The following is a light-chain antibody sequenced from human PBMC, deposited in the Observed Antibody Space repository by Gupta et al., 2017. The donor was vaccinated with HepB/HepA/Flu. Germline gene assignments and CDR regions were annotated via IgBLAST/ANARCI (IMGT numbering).Light chain of an antibody. CDR2: EVS. V-gene: IGLV2-8*01. Sequence: QSALPQPPSASGSPGQSVTISCPGTIRAIGGYHPVSWYQQHPGKAPKLRIYEVSKRPSGVTDRFSGATSGNTAALTISGLQDEDEADYYGNLGVFGTGTKVTVL. CDR1: IRAIGGYHP. CDR3: NLGV. J-gene: IGLJ1*01.